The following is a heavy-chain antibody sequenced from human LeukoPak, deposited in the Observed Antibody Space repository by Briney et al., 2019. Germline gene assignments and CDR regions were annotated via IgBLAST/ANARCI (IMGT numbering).Heavy chain of an antibody. V-gene: IGHV4-4*07. CDR2: FYTSGST. CDR1: GGSISSYY. Sequence: SETLSLTCTVSGGSISSYYWTWIRQPAGKGLEWIGRFYTSGSTNYNHSLKSRVTMSIDTSKNQFSLKLSSVTAADTAVYYCARDRAFRRFPYYMDVWGKGTTVTVSS. J-gene: IGHJ6*03. CDR3: ARDRAFRRFPYYMDV. D-gene: IGHD1-26*01.